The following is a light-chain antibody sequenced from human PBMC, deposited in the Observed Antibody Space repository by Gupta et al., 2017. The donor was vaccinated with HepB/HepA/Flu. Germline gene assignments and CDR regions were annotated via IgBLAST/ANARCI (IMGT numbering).Light chain of an antibody. Sequence: EIVMTQYPDTLSVSPGERATLSCRTSQSISSNLAWYQQTPGQAPRLLIYGASTRATGIPARFSGSGSGTEFTLTISSLQSEDFAVYYCQQYNNWPPYTFGQGTKLEIK. CDR3: QQYNNWPPYT. J-gene: IGKJ2*01. V-gene: IGKV3-15*01. CDR2: GAS. CDR1: QSISSN.